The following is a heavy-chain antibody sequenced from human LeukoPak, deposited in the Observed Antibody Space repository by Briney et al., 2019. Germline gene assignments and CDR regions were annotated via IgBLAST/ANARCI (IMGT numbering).Heavy chain of an antibody. CDR1: GYTFTGYY. J-gene: IGHJ4*02. CDR2: IIPILGIA. Sequence: SVKVSCKASGYTFTGYYMHWVRQAPGQGLEWMGRIIPILGIANYAQKFQGRVTITADKSTSTAYMELSSLRSEDTAVYYCARGYYYDSSGYLDYWGQGTLVTVSS. V-gene: IGHV1-69*02. D-gene: IGHD3-22*01. CDR3: ARGYYYDSSGYLDY.